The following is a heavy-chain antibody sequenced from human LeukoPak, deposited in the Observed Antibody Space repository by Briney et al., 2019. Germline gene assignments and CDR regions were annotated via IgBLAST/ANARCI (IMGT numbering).Heavy chain of an antibody. CDR1: GYTFTSYY. V-gene: IGHV1-46*01. CDR2: INPSGGST. Sequence: RASVTVSCTASGYTFTSYYMHWVRQAPGQGLEWMGIINPSGGSTSYAQKFQGRVTMTRDTSTSTVYMELSSLRSEDTAVYYCARDLGGSYYYYYYGMDVWGQGTTVTVSS. CDR3: ARDLGGSYYYYYYGMDV. D-gene: IGHD1-26*01. J-gene: IGHJ6*02.